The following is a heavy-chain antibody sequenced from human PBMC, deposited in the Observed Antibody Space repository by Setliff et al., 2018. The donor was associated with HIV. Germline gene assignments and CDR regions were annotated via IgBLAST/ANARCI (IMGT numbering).Heavy chain of an antibody. D-gene: IGHD1-26*01. V-gene: IGHV1-18*01. CDR3: ARGGSYWGDAFDI. J-gene: IGHJ3*02. CDR2: ISTSNGYT. Sequence: ASVKVSCKASGYTFSSYEISWVRQAPVQGLEWMGRISTSNGYTNYAQKLQGRVTVTTDTSTSTAYMELRGLRSDDTAVYYCARGGSYWGDAFDIWGQGTMVTVSS. CDR1: GYTFSSYE.